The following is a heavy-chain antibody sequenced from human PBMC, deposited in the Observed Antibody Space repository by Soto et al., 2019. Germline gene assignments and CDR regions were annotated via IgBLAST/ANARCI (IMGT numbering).Heavy chain of an antibody. V-gene: IGHV1-69*01. CDR2: LIPVFGTA. CDR3: ARGGSGYTWFNEF. J-gene: IGHJ4*02. CDR1: GDTFTKYA. Sequence: QVQLVQSGAELRKPGSSVKVSCKASGDTFTKYAITWVRQAPGQGLEWVGGLIPVFGTANYAQKFRDRVTITADESTNTAYMELSSLRSEDTAIYYCARGGSGYTWFNEFWGQGTLVTVSS. D-gene: IGHD3-22*01.